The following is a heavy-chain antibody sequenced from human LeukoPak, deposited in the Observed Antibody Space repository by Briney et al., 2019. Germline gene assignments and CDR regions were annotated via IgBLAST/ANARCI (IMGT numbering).Heavy chain of an antibody. J-gene: IGHJ6*02. CDR1: GCTFSSYA. D-gene: IGHD3-22*01. CDR3: ARVASGSYYYYGMDV. CDR2: IIPIFGTA. V-gene: IGHV1-69*06. Sequence: GASVTVTCKASGCTFSSYAFSWVRQPPGQGLEWMGGIIPIFGTANYEQKFQGRVTITADKSTSTAYMELSSLRSEDTAVYYCARVASGSYYYYGMDVWGQGTTVTVS.